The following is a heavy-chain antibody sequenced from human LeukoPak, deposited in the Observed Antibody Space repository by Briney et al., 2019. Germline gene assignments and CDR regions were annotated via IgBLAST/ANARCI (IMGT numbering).Heavy chain of an antibody. D-gene: IGHD3-9*01. CDR3: AKVPTYYDILTGYYYYYGMDV. CDR2: ISGSGGST. CDR1: GFTFSSYA. V-gene: IGHV3-23*01. Sequence: PGGSLRLSCAASGFTFSSYAMSWVRQAPGKGLEWVSAISGSGGSTYYADSVKGRFTISRDNSKNTLYLQMNSLRAEDTAVYYCAKVPTYYDILTGYYYYYGMDVWGQGTTVTVSS. J-gene: IGHJ6*02.